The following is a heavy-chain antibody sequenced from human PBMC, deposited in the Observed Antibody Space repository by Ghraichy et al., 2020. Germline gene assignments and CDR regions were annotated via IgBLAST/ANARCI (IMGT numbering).Heavy chain of an antibody. V-gene: IGHV4-34*01. CDR2: INHSGST. J-gene: IGHJ6*02. Sequence: SETLSLTCAVYGGSFSGYYWSWIRQPPGKGLEWIGEINHSGSTNYNPSLKSRVTISVDTSKNQFSLKLSSVTAADTAVYYCARVKRGPVDYGMDVWGQGTTVTVSS. CDR3: ARVKRGPVDYGMDV. CDR1: GGSFSGYY.